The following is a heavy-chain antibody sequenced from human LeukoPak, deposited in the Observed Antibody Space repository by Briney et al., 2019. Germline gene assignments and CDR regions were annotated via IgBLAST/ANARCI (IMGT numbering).Heavy chain of an antibody. CDR3: ARIGRSGYYKPTEYFQH. Sequence: SVKVSCKASGGTFSSYAISWVRQAPGQGLEWMGGIIPIFGTANYAQKFQGRVTITADKSTSTAYMELSSLRSEDTAVYYCARIGRSGYYKPTEYFQHWGQGTLVTVSS. CDR1: GGTFSSYA. V-gene: IGHV1-69*06. J-gene: IGHJ1*01. CDR2: IIPIFGTA. D-gene: IGHD3-22*01.